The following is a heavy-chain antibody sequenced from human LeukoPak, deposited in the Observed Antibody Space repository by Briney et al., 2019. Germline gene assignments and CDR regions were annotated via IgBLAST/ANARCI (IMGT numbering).Heavy chain of an antibody. J-gene: IGHJ4*02. D-gene: IGHD5-18*01. V-gene: IGHV3-48*04. CDR1: GVTFSNYS. Sequence: PGGSLRLSCAASGVTFSNYSMNWVRQAPGKGLEWVSYISSTSTRYYADSVRGRFTISRDTAKNSLYLQMNSLRAEDTAVYYCAKDREHSYGYYFDYWGQGTLVTVSS. CDR3: AKDREHSYGYYFDY. CDR2: ISSTSTR.